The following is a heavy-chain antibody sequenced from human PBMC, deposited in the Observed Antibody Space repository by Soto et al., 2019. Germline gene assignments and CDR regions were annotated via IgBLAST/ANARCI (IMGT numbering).Heavy chain of an antibody. J-gene: IGHJ4*01. CDR2: THHSRGT. Sequence: PSETLSLTCTVSGGSISSSSYYWSWVRRPPGKGLEFIGETHHSRGTNYTPSLRRRVTMSLDKSKNHLSLILYSVTAADTGVYYCARYSAASGTYYFDYWGQGTLVTVSS. D-gene: IGHD6-13*01. CDR1: GGSISSSSYY. CDR3: ARYSAASGTYYFDY. V-gene: IGHV4-39*02.